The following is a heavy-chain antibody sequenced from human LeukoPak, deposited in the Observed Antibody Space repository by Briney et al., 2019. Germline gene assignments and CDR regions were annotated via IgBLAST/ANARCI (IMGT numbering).Heavy chain of an antibody. V-gene: IGHV1-69*01. D-gene: IGHD3-22*01. CDR3: ALELSGDYYDSFAPAHGKATPSTFFDY. CDR2: IIPIFGTA. Sequence: SVKVSCKASGGTFSSYAISWVRQAPGQGLEWMGGIIPIFGTANYAQKFQGRVTITADESTSTAYMELSSLRSEDTAVYYCALELSGDYYDSFAPAHGKATPSTFFDYWGQGTLVTVSS. CDR1: GGTFSSYA. J-gene: IGHJ4*02.